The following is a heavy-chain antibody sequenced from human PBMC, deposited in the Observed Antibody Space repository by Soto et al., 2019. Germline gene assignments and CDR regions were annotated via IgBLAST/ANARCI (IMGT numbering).Heavy chain of an antibody. CDR3: TSDSYITLIIALFDY. V-gene: IGHV3-15*07. CDR2: IKSKTNGGTT. Sequence: EVQLVESGGGLVKPGGSLRLSCAASGFTFSNAWINWVRQAPGKGLEWVGRIKSKTNGGTTDYAAPVNGRFAISRDDSKNMLYLQMNRLKIQHTPVHYFTSDSYITLIIALFDYW. CDR1: GFTFSNAW. J-gene: IGHJ4*01. D-gene: IGHD3-22*01.